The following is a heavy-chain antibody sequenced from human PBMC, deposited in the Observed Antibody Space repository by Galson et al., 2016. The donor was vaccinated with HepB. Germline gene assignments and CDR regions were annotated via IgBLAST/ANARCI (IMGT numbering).Heavy chain of an antibody. CDR1: GDSVSSDNGA. CDR3: AREAHTVTPDYYYYYMDV. V-gene: IGHV6-1*01. Sequence: CAISGDSVSSDNGAWNWIRQSPSRGLEWLGRTYYRSKWYNDYGVSVKSRITINPDTSKNQVSLRLNSVTPEDTAVYYCAREAHTVTPDYYYYYMDVWGKGTTVTVSS. CDR2: TYYRSKWYN. D-gene: IGHD4-11*01. J-gene: IGHJ6*03.